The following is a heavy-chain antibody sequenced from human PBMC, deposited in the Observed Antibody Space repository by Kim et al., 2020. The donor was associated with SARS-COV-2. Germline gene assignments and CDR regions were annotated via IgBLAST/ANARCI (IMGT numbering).Heavy chain of an antibody. Sequence: GGSLRLSCAASGFTFSSYAMSWVRQAAGKGLEWVSDISGSGGSTYYADSVKGRFTISRDNSKNTLYLQMNSLRAEDTAVYYCAKGANARYFDWLSIPDWFDPWGQGTLVTVSS. V-gene: IGHV3-23*01. CDR3: AKGANARYFDWLSIPDWFDP. CDR1: GFTFSSYA. CDR2: ISGSGGST. D-gene: IGHD3-9*01. J-gene: IGHJ5*02.